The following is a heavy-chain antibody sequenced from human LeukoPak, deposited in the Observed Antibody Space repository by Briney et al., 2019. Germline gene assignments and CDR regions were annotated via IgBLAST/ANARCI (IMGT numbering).Heavy chain of an antibody. CDR2: IYYSGST. J-gene: IGHJ6*03. Sequence: SETLSLTCTVSGGSISSYYWSWIRQPPGKGLEWIGYIYYSGSTNYNPSLKSRVTISVDTSKNQFSLKLSSVTAADTAVYYCARDLAAASKRYYYMDVWGKGTTVTVSS. CDR1: GGSISSYY. D-gene: IGHD6-13*01. CDR3: ARDLAAASKRYYYMDV. V-gene: IGHV4-59*01.